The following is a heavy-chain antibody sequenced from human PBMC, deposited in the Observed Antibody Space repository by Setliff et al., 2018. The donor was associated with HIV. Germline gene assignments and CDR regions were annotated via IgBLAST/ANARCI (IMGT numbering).Heavy chain of an antibody. CDR1: GGSLSTSSFY. J-gene: IGHJ4*02. D-gene: IGHD3-10*01. CDR3: SRHGTYYNLFDY. V-gene: IGHV4-39*01. Sequence: SETLSLTCTVSGGSLSTSSFYWGWIRQPPGKGLQWIGSIYFSGSTYYNPSLKSRVTISVDTSKNQFSLKLRSVTAADTGIYYCSRHGTYYNLFDYWGQGRPVTVSS. CDR2: IYFSGST.